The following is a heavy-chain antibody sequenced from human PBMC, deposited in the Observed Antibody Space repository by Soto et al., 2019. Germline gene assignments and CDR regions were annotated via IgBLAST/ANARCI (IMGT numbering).Heavy chain of an antibody. V-gene: IGHV7-4-1*01. D-gene: IGHD6-13*01. J-gene: IGHJ5*02. CDR1: GYTFTSYA. CDR3: ARDRRSSSWYVPGRARKNNWFDP. Sequence: QVQLVQSGSELKKPGASVKVSCKASGYTFTSYAMNWVRQAPGQGLEWMGWINTNTGNPTYAQGFTGRFVFSLDTSVSTAYLQICSLKAEDTAVYYCARDRRSSSWYVPGRARKNNWFDPWGQGTLVTVSS. CDR2: INTNTGNP.